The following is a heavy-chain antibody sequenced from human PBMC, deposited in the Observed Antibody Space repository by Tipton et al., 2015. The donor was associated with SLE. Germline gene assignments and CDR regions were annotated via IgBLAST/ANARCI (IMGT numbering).Heavy chain of an antibody. CDR3: ARLGYCSGGSCDKSWFDP. J-gene: IGHJ5*02. V-gene: IGHV4-38-2*02. CDR2: INHSGST. D-gene: IGHD2-15*01. Sequence: TLSLTCTVSGYSISSGYYWGWIRQPPGKGLEWIGEINHSGSTSYNPSLKSRVTISVDTSKNQFSLKLSSVTAADTAVYYCARLGYCSGGSCDKSWFDPWGQGTLVTVSS. CDR1: GYSISSGYY.